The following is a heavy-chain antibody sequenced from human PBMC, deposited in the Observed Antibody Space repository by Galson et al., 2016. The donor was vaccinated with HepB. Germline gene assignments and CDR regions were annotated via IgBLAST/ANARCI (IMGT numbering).Heavy chain of an antibody. J-gene: IGHJ6*02. Sequence: SETLSLTCAVYGGSFSDYYWSWVRQPPGKGLEWIGEVSPTGSPNYNPSLESRVTISVDTSRRQFSLSLASVTAADTAAYYCATLRLALPGPINPVHSSYSFGMDVWGLGTTVTVSS. CDR3: ATLRLALPGPINPVHSSYSFGMDV. CDR2: VSPTGSP. V-gene: IGHV4-34*01. D-gene: IGHD1-14*01. CDR1: GGSFSDYY.